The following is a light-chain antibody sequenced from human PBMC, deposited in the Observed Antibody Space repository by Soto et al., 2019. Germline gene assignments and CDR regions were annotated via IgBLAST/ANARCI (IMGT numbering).Light chain of an antibody. V-gene: IGLV1-44*01. Sequence: QSVLTQPPSASGTPGQVFTISCSGSNSNIGDNSVNWYQQLPGTAPKLLIYSDNRRPSGVPGRFSGSKSGTSASLAISGLQSEDEADYYCCSYAGRYTYVFGTGTKVTVL. CDR1: NSNIGDNS. J-gene: IGLJ1*01. CDR3: CSYAGRYTYV. CDR2: SDN.